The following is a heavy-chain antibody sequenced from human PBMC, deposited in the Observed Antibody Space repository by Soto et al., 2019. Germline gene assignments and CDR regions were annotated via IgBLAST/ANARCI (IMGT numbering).Heavy chain of an antibody. Sequence: ASVKVSCKASGGTFSSYAISWVRQAPGQGLEWMGGIIPIFGTANYAQKFQGRVTITADESTSTAYMELSSLRSEDTAVYYCGQQLVQDYYYGMDVWGQGTTVTVSS. CDR3: GQQLVQDYYYGMDV. CDR2: IIPIFGTA. V-gene: IGHV1-69*13. CDR1: GGTFSSYA. J-gene: IGHJ6*02. D-gene: IGHD6-13*01.